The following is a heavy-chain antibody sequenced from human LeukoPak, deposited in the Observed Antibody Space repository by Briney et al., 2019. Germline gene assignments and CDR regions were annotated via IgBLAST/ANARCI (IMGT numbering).Heavy chain of an antibody. Sequence: ASVKVSCKVSGYTLTELSMHWVRQAPGKGLEWMGGFDPEDGETIYAQKFQGRVTMTEDTSTDTAYMELSSLRSEDTAVYYCATPLLLHDFWTPFDPWGQGTLVTVSS. V-gene: IGHV1-24*01. J-gene: IGHJ5*02. CDR2: FDPEDGET. CDR1: GYTLTELS. CDR3: ATPLLLHDFWTPFDP. D-gene: IGHD3-3*01.